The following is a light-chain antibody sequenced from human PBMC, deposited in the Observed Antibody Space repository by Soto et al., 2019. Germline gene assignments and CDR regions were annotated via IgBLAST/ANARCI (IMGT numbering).Light chain of an antibody. CDR1: QSVSSSY. CDR3: QQYNNWPWT. J-gene: IGKJ1*01. Sequence: EIVLTQSPGTLSLSPGERATLSCRASQSVSSSYLAWHQQKPGQAPRLLIYGASTRATGIPARFSGSGSGTDFTLTITSLEPEDFAVYYCQQYNNWPWTFGQGTKVDNK. CDR2: GAS. V-gene: IGKV3-20*01.